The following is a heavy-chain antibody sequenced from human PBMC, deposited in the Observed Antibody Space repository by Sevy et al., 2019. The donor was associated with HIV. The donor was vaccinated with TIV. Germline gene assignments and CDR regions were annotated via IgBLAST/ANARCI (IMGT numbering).Heavy chain of an antibody. CDR3: ANTSAKGDDAFNI. CDR2: ISRSGGST. D-gene: IGHD3-16*01. CDR1: GFTFNNYA. V-gene: IGHV3-23*01. Sequence: GESLKISCTASGFTFNNYAMTWVRQAPGKGLEWVSAISRSGGSTYYADSVKGRFTISRDNSKNTLYLQMNSLRAEDTAVYYCANTSAKGDDAFNIWGQGTMVTVSS. J-gene: IGHJ3*02.